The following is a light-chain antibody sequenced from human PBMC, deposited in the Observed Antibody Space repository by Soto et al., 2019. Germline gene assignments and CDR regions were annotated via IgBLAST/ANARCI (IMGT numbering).Light chain of an antibody. Sequence: QSVLTQPPSVSGSPGQSVTISCTGTSSDVGSYNRVSWYQQPPGTAPKLMIYEVNNRPSEVPDRFSGSKSGNTASLTITGLQAEDEADYYCNSYTSSNTYVFGTGTKVTVL. CDR2: EVN. CDR1: SSDVGSYNR. J-gene: IGLJ1*01. CDR3: NSYTSSNTYV. V-gene: IGLV2-18*02.